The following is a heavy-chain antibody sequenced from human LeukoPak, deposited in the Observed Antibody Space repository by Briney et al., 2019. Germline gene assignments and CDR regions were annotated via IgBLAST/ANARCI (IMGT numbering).Heavy chain of an antibody. Sequence: SETLSLTCAVYGGSFSSYYWSWIRQPPGKGLEWIGYIYYSGSTNYNPSLKSRVTISVDTSKNQFSLKLSSVTAADTAVYYCARQDGYSSGWYDDVHAFDIWGQGTMVTVSS. J-gene: IGHJ3*02. CDR2: IYYSGST. CDR3: ARQDGYSSGWYDDVHAFDI. CDR1: GGSFSSYY. V-gene: IGHV4-59*08. D-gene: IGHD6-19*01.